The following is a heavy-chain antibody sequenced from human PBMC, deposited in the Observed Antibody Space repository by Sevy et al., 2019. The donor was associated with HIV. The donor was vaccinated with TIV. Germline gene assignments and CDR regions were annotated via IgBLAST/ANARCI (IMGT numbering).Heavy chain of an antibody. CDR3: ARAPPVRSGDDSLNWFDP. V-gene: IGHV4-59*01. D-gene: IGHD5-12*01. CDR1: GGSISAYY. CDR2: IYYTGST. Sequence: SETLSLTCTVSGGSISAYYWSWIRQPPGKPLEYIGYIYYTGSTNYNPSLKSRVTISVDTSKNQFSLKLNSVTAADTAVYFCARAPPVRSGDDSLNWFDPWGQGTLVTFSS. J-gene: IGHJ5*02.